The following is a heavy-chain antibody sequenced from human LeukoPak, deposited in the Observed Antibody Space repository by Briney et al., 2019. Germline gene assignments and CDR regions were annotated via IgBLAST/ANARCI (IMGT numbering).Heavy chain of an antibody. CDR1: GGSFSGYY. CDR2: INHSGST. J-gene: IGHJ4*02. D-gene: IGHD1-26*01. CDR3: ARRRPTNDGSYRALDY. V-gene: IGHV4-34*01. Sequence: NSSETLSLTCAVYGGSFSGYYWSWIRQPPGKGLEWIGEINHSGSTNYNPSLKSRVTISVDTSKNQFSLKLSSVTAADTAVYYCARRRPTNDGSYRALDYWGQGTLVTVSS.